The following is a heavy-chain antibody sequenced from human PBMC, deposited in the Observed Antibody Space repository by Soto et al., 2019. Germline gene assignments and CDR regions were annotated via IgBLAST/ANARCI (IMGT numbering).Heavy chain of an antibody. CDR2: ISSSGTTI. CDR3: ARDSYPSTGLYLSSPYDY. D-gene: IGHD6-25*01. J-gene: IGHJ4*02. Sequence: QVQLAESGGGLVKPGGPLRLSCTGSGFPFSDYYMTWIRQAPGRGLEWLSYISSSGTTIYYADSVKGRFTISRDNAKNSLYLQMNNLRAEDTAIYYCARDSYPSTGLYLSSPYDYWGPGTLVTVP. CDR1: GFPFSDYY. V-gene: IGHV3-11*01.